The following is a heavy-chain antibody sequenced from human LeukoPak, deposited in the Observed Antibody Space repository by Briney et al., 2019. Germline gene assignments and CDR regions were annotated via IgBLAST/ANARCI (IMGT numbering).Heavy chain of an antibody. Sequence: GSSVKVSCKASGGTFSSYVISSVPQAPGQGLEWRGRFISIFGTANYEHKFQRRVTITPVESTSTAYMELSSLRYEDTAVYYCARALAFDYYYNYMDVWGKGTTVTVSS. J-gene: IGHJ6*03. CDR1: GGTFSSYV. CDR2: FISIFGTA. CDR3: ARALAFDYYYNYMDV. D-gene: IGHD3-3*02. V-gene: IGHV1-69*15.